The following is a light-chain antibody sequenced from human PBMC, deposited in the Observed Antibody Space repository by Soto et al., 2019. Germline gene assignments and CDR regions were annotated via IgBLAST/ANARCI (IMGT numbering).Light chain of an antibody. CDR2: DDS. CDR3: QVLDGGSDQNYV. CDR1: NIGGKS. J-gene: IGLJ1*01. Sequence: SYELTQPPSVSVAPGQTATVTCGGHNIGGKSVHWYQQRPGQAPVVVVYDDSDRPSGIPERFSGSNSGNTATLTITGLEAGDEADYFCQVLDGGSDQNYVFGPGTKLTVL. V-gene: IGLV3-21*02.